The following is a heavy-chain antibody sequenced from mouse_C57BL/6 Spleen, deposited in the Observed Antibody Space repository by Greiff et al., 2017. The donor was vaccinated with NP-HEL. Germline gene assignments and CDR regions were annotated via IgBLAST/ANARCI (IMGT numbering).Heavy chain of an antibody. J-gene: IGHJ2*01. CDR2: IHPNSGST. Sequence: QVQLQQPGAELVKPGASVKLSCKASGYTFTSYWMHWVKQRPGQGLEWIGMIHPNSGSTNYNEKFKSKATLTVDKSSSTAYMQLSSLTSEDSAVYYCARKGLGSSYNYFDYWGQGTTLTVSS. CDR3: ARKGLGSSYNYFDY. CDR1: GYTFTSYW. D-gene: IGHD1-1*01. V-gene: IGHV1-64*01.